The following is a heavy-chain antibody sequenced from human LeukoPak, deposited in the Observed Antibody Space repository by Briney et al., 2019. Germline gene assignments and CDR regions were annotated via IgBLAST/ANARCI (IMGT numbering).Heavy chain of an antibody. J-gene: IGHJ4*02. CDR1: GVSISPYY. CDR2: IYYSGST. CDR3: ARDRDDELDY. V-gene: IGHV4-59*01. D-gene: IGHD1-1*01. Sequence: SETLSLTCTVSGVSISPYYWSWIRQPPGKGLEWIGYIYYSGSTNYNPSLKSRVTISVDTSKNQFSLKLSSVTAADTAVYYCARDRDDELDYWGQGILVTVSS.